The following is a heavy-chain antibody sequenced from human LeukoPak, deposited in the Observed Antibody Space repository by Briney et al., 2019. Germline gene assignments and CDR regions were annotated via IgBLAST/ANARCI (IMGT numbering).Heavy chain of an antibody. D-gene: IGHD3-22*01. CDR3: AKCNYYDSSAYPFDY. V-gene: IGHV3-23*01. Sequence: GGSLRLSCAASGFTFSSYSMNWVRQAPGKGLEWVSGISGSGRSTYYADSVKGRFTISRDNSKNTLYLHVNSLRAEDTAVYYCAKCNYYDSSAYPFDYWGQGTLVTVSS. CDR1: GFTFSSYS. CDR2: ISGSGRST. J-gene: IGHJ4*02.